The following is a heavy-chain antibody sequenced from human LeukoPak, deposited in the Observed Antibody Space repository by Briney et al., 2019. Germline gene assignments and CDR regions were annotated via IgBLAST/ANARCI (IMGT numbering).Heavy chain of an antibody. V-gene: IGHV1-18*01. D-gene: IGHD3-22*01. CDR2: ISAYNGNT. J-gene: IGHJ4*02. CDR3: ARDYYDSSGYYFDTFDY. Sequence: ASVKVSCKASGYSFTNYGISWVRQAPGQGLEWMGWISAYNGNTYYAQMFKGRVTMTRDTSTSTTYMESRSLRSDDTAVYYCARDYYDSSGYYFDTFDYWGQGTLLTVSS. CDR1: GYSFTNYG.